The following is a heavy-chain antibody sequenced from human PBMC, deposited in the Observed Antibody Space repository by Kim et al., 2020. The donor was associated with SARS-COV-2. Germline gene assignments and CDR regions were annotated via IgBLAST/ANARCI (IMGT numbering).Heavy chain of an antibody. CDR1: GFTFSSYA. J-gene: IGHJ4*02. V-gene: IGHV3-30*04. CDR3: ARDLRSLDYGGNPPGDY. Sequence: GGSLRLSCAASGFTFSSYAMHWVRQAPGKGLEWVAVISYDGSNKYYADSVKGQFTISRDNSKNTLYLQMNSLRAEDTAVYYCARDLRSLDYGGNPPGDYWGQGTLVTVSS. CDR2: ISYDGSNK. D-gene: IGHD4-17*01.